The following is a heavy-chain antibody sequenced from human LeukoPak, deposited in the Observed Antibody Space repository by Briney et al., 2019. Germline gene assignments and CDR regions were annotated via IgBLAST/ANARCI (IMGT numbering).Heavy chain of an antibody. J-gene: IGHJ4*02. CDR2: ISYDGSNK. D-gene: IGHD2-2*01. CDR3: ARDYGTSSTSWLIDY. CDR1: GFTFSSYA. Sequence: PGGSLRLSCAASGFTFSSYAMHWVRQAPGKGLEWVAVISYDGSNKYYADSVKGRFTISRDNSKNTLYLQMNSLRAEDTAVYYCARDYGTSSTSWLIDYWGQGTLVTVSS. V-gene: IGHV3-30-3*01.